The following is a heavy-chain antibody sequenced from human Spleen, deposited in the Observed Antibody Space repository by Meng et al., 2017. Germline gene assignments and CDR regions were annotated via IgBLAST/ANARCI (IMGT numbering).Heavy chain of an antibody. CDR2: ISCYNGDT. J-gene: IGHJ4*02. D-gene: IGHD6-19*01. CDR1: GYTFTRHG. V-gene: IGHV1-18*01. CDR3: ARDPSNSSGRYAYFDY. Sequence: QLQLVQSGAEVKKPGASVKVSCKASGYTFTRHGISWVRQAPGQGLEWMGWISCYNGDTNYAQKFQGRVTMTTDTSTSTAYMDLRSLRSDDTAVYYCARDPSNSSGRYAYFDYWGQGTLVTVAS.